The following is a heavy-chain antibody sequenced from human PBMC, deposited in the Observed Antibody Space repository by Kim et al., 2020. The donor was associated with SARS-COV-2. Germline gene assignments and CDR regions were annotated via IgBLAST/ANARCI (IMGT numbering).Heavy chain of an antibody. V-gene: IGHV4-39*07. Sequence: SETLSLTCTVSGGSISSSSYYWGWIRQPPGKGLEWIGSIYYSGSTYYNPSLKSRVTISVDTSKNQFSLKLSSVTAADTAVYYCARDRITGTTTAPIDYWGQGTLVTVSS. D-gene: IGHD1-20*01. CDR1: GGSISSSSYY. CDR2: IYYSGST. J-gene: IGHJ4*02. CDR3: ARDRITGTTTAPIDY.